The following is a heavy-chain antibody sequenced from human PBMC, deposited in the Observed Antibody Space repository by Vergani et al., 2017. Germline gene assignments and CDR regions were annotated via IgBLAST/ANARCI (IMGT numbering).Heavy chain of an antibody. CDR3: GRVFDSSGSYYPYYYYMDV. J-gene: IGHJ6*03. CDR2: IIPIFGTA. D-gene: IGHD3-22*01. V-gene: IGHV1-69*01. CDR1: GGTFSSYA. Sequence: QVQLVQSGAEVKKPGSSVKVSCKASGGTFSSYAISWVRQAPGQGLEWMGGIIPIFGTANYAQTFQGRVTITADESTSTAYMELSSLRSEDTAVYYCGRVFDSSGSYYPYYYYMDVWGKGTTVTVSS.